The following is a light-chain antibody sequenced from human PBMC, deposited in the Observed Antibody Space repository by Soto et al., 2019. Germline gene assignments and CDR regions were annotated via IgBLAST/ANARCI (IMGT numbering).Light chain of an antibody. V-gene: IGLV2-14*01. CDR2: EVS. CDR1: SSDIGVYNY. J-gene: IGLJ3*02. CDR3: AAWDDSLSVWV. Sequence: QSALTQPASVSGSPGQSITISCTGTSSDIGVYNYVSWYQQHPGKAPKLIIYEVSNRPSGVSDRFSASKSGNTASLTISGLQTEDEADYYCAAWDDSLSVWVFAGGTKLTVL.